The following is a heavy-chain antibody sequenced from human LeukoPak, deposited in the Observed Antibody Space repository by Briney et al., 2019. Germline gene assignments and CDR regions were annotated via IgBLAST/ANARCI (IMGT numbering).Heavy chain of an antibody. V-gene: IGHV3-30-3*01. D-gene: IGHD3-10*01. J-gene: IGHJ4*02. CDR1: GFTFSSYA. CDR3: ARGLWFGEFYFDY. CDR2: ISYDGSNK. Sequence: GGSLRLSCATSGFTFSSYAMHWVRQAPGKGLEWVAFISYDGSNKYYADSVKGRFTISRDNSKNTLYLQMNSLRAEDTAVYYCARGLWFGEFYFDYWGQGTLVTVSS.